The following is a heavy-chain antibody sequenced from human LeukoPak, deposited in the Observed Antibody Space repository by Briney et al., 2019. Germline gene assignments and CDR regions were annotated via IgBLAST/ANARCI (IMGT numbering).Heavy chain of an antibody. Sequence: PSETLSLTCTVSGGSVSDYYWGWIRQSPGKALEWIGYIYYTETSYNPSLKSRVTISADTSRDQFSLKLSSVTAADTAVYYCARGALYYYDSSGYYSDAFDIWGQGTMVTVSS. CDR2: IYYTET. D-gene: IGHD3-22*01. CDR1: GGSVSDYY. CDR3: ARGALYYYDSSGYYSDAFDI. V-gene: IGHV4-59*02. J-gene: IGHJ3*02.